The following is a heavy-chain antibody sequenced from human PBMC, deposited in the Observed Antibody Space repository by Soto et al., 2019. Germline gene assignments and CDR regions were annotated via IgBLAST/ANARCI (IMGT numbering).Heavy chain of an antibody. CDR1: GGSFSGYY. CDR2: INHSGST. Sequence: SETLSLTCAVYGGSFSGYYWSWIRQPPGKGLEWIGEINHSGSTNYNPSLKSRVTISVDTSKNQFSLKLSSVTAADTAVYYCARGVPGIAAAGTVYWGQGTLVTVSS. J-gene: IGHJ4*02. D-gene: IGHD6-13*01. V-gene: IGHV4-34*01. CDR3: ARGVPGIAAAGTVY.